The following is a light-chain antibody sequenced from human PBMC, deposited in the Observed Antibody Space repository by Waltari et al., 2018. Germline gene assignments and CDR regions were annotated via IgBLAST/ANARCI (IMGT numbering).Light chain of an antibody. Sequence: EIVLTQSPGPLSLYPGERATLSCRASQRVSSNYLAWYQQTPGQAPRLLIYGAIIRATGIPDRFSGSASETDFTLTISRLEPEDFAVYYCQQYSQSPLTFGGGTKVEIK. J-gene: IGKJ4*01. CDR2: GAI. V-gene: IGKV3-20*01. CDR3: QQYSQSPLT. CDR1: QRVSSNY.